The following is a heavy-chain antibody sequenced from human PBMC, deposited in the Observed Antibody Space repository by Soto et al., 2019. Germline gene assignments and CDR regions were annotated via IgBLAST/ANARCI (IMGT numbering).Heavy chain of an antibody. Sequence: GGSLRLSCTASGLPHSNFAMMWVRQAPGKGLECISGIYGSGRGIEYADSVKGRFTISRDNSKNTVYLQMTDLRVDDTAVYYCAKDAVYNDGLWLMDHWGQGTQVTVSS. V-gene: IGHV3-23*05. CDR3: AKDAVYNDGLWLMDH. J-gene: IGHJ4*02. D-gene: IGHD2-21*01. CDR1: GLPHSNFA. CDR2: IYGSGRGI.